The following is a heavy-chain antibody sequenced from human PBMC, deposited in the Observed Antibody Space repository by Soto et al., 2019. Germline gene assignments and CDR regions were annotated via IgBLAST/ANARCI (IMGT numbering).Heavy chain of an antibody. CDR3: ARGAYLNWFDP. CDR1: GFTFSSYS. Sequence: GGSLKLSCAASGFTFSSYSMNWVRQAPGKGLEWVSYISSSSSTIYYADSVKGRFTISRDNAKNSLYLQMNSLRAEDTAVYYCARGAYLNWFDPWGQGTLVTVSS. V-gene: IGHV3-48*01. CDR2: ISSSSSTI. J-gene: IGHJ5*02.